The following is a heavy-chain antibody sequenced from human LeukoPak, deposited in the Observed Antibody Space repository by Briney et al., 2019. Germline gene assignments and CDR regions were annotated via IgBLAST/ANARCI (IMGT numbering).Heavy chain of an antibody. D-gene: IGHD3-22*01. CDR1: GGSFSGYY. Sequence: SETLSLTCAVYGGSFSGYYWSWIRQPPGKGLEWIGEINHSGSTNYNPSLKSRVTISVDTSKNQFSLKLSSGTAADTAVYYCARVIWIVVVADAFDIWGQGTMVTVSS. CDR2: INHSGST. V-gene: IGHV4-34*01. CDR3: ARVIWIVVVADAFDI. J-gene: IGHJ3*02.